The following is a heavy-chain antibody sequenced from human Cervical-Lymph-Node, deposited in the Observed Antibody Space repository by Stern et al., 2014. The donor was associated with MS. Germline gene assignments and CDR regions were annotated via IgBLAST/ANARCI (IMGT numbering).Heavy chain of an antibody. CDR1: GFTFSSYG. Sequence: VQLVESGGGVVQPGRSLRLSCEASGFTFSSYGMHWVRQTPGKGLEWVAVIWYDGSNKYYADSVKGRFTISRDNSENTLYLQMNSLRAEDTAVYYCARGDSSSPLEYWGQGTLVTVSS. J-gene: IGHJ4*02. CDR2: IWYDGSNK. D-gene: IGHD6-6*01. V-gene: IGHV3-33*01. CDR3: ARGDSSSPLEY.